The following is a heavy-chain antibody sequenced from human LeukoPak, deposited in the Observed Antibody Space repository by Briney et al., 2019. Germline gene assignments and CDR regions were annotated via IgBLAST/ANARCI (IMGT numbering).Heavy chain of an antibody. CDR2: ISYEGGTQ. J-gene: IGHJ4*02. V-gene: IGHV3-30*03. Sequence: GMSLRLSCAASGVTLSPYGMHWVRQAPGKGLEWVAVISYEGGTQHYADSVKGRFTISRDNSKNTLYLQMNSLRAEDTAVYYCAREDILTGYYNPWLDGYWGQGTLVTVSS. CDR3: AREDILTGYYNPWLDGY. CDR1: GVTLSPYG. D-gene: IGHD3-9*01.